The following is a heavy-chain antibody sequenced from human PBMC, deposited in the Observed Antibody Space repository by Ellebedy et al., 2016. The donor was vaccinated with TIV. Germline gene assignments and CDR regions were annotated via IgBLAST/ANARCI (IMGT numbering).Heavy chain of an antibody. CDR1: GYTFTSYY. J-gene: IGHJ4*02. Sequence: ASVKVSXKASGYTFTSYYMHWVRQAPGQGLEWMGIINPSGGRTSYAQKFQGRVTMTRDTSTSTVYMELSSLRSEDTAVYYCARGLFGGVTADYWGQGTLVTVSS. CDR3: ARGLFGGVTADY. V-gene: IGHV1-46*01. CDR2: INPSGGRT. D-gene: IGHD3-16*01.